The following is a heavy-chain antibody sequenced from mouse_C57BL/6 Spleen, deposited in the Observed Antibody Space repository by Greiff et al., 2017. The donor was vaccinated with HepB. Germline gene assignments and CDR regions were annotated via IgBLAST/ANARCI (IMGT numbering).Heavy chain of an antibody. D-gene: IGHD3-1*01. CDR2: IDPSESYT. Sequence: VQLQQPGAELVKPGASVKLSCKASGYTFTSYWMQWVKQRPGQGLEWIGEIDPSESYTNYNQKFKGKATLTVDTSSSTAYMQLSSLTSEDSAVYYCARSGTSDAMDYWGQGTSVTVSS. J-gene: IGHJ4*01. CDR1: GYTFTSYW. V-gene: IGHV1-50*01. CDR3: ARSGTSDAMDY.